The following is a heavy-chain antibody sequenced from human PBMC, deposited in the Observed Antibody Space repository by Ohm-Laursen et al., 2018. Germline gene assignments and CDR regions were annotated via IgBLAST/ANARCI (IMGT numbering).Heavy chain of an antibody. Sequence: SLRLSCAASGFTFSDHYMDWVRQAPGKGLEWVGRIRNKGNSYTTEYAASVKGRFTISRDDSKNSLDLQMNSLNTEDTAVYYCATIRRDYLYYFDYWGQGTLVTVSS. D-gene: IGHD2/OR15-2a*01. CDR3: ATIRRDYLYYFDY. CDR1: GFTFSDHY. J-gene: IGHJ4*02. CDR2: IRNKGNSYTT. V-gene: IGHV3-72*01.